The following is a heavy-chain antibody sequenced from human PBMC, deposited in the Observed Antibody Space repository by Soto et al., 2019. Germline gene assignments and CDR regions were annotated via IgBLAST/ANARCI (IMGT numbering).Heavy chain of an antibody. Sequence: QVQLQESGPGLVKPSETLSLTCTVSGGSISSYYWSWIRQPPGKGLEWIGFIFYSGSTSYNPSLRSRVTISIDTSEYQFALKLNSVTAADTAVYSRASMIGDPVLSFDSWGQGTLVAVSS. CDR3: ASMIGDPVLSFDS. CDR1: GGSISSYY. CDR2: IFYSGST. V-gene: IGHV4-59*01. J-gene: IGHJ5*01. D-gene: IGHD3-10*02.